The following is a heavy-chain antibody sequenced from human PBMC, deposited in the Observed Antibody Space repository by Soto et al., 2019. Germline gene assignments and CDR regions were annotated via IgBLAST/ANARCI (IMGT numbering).Heavy chain of an antibody. CDR2: ISYDGSNK. D-gene: IGHD1-1*01. J-gene: IGHJ6*02. V-gene: IGHV3-30-3*01. CDR1: GFTFSSYA. Sequence: QVQLVESGGGVVQPGRSLRLSCAASGFTFSSYAMHWVRQAPGKGLEWVAVISYDGSNKYYADSVKGRFTISRDNSKNTLYLQMNSLRAEDTAVYYCARVQETSPDYYYYDGMDVWGQGTTVTVSS. CDR3: ARVQETSPDYYYYDGMDV.